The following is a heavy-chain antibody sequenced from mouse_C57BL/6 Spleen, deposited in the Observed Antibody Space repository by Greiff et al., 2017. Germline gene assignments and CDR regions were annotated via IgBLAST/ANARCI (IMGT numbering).Heavy chain of an antibody. J-gene: IGHJ3*01. CDR2: IYPGDGDT. CDR3: ARSNSNEFAY. CDR1: GYAFSSYW. V-gene: IGHV1-80*01. Sequence: LQESGAELVKPGASVKISCKASGYAFSSYWMNWVKQRPGKGLEWIGQIYPGDGDTNYNGKFKGKATLTADKSSSTAYMQLSSLTSEDSAVYFCARSNSNEFAYWGQGTLVTVSA. D-gene: IGHD2-5*01.